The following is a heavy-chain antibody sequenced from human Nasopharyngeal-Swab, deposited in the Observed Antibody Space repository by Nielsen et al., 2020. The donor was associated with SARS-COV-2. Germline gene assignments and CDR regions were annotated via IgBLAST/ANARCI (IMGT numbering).Heavy chain of an antibody. V-gene: IGHV3-53*01. CDR3: ARAIRMYSSSWTYYYYGMDV. D-gene: IGHD6-13*01. Sequence: GASLKISWAASGFTVSSNYMSWVRQAPGKGLEWVSVIYSGGSTYYADSVKGRFAISRDNSKNTLYLQMNSLRAEDTAVYYCARAIRMYSSSWTYYYYGMDVWGQGTTVTVSS. CDR2: IYSGGST. J-gene: IGHJ6*02. CDR1: GFTVSSNY.